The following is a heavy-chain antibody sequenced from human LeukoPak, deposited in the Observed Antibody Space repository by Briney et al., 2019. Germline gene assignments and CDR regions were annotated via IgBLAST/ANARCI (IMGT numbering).Heavy chain of an antibody. Sequence: PGGSLRLSCAASGFTFNTYTMNWVRQAPGKGLEWVSYISGSSGIIDYADSVRGRFTISRDNSKNTLYLQMNSLRAEDTAVYYCAKSVRGFWSGYYLFDYWGQGTLVTVSS. V-gene: IGHV3-48*01. CDR3: AKSVRGFWSGYYLFDY. CDR2: ISGSSGII. J-gene: IGHJ4*02. D-gene: IGHD3-3*01. CDR1: GFTFNTYT.